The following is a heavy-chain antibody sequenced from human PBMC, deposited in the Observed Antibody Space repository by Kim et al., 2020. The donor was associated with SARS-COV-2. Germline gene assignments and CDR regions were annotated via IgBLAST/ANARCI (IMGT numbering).Heavy chain of an antibody. CDR3: AGVDIAAAGYYFDY. J-gene: IGHJ4*02. Sequence: AGSAKDRITISRDNSKNALYLQMNSLRAEDTAVYYCAGVDIAAAGYYFDYWGQGTLVTVSS. V-gene: IGHV3-53*01. D-gene: IGHD6-13*01.